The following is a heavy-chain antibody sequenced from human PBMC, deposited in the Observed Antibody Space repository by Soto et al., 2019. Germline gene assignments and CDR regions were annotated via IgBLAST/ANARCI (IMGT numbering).Heavy chain of an antibody. V-gene: IGHV3-33*01. Sequence: PGGSLRLSCAASGFTFSSYGMHWVRQAPGKGLEWVAVIWYDGSNKYYADSVKGRFTISRDNSKNTLYLQMNSLRAEDTAVYYCARDLGRLYSSGWYEVQYYFDYWGQGTLVTVSS. CDR2: IWYDGSNK. CDR3: ARDLGRLYSSGWYEVQYYFDY. D-gene: IGHD6-19*01. J-gene: IGHJ4*02. CDR1: GFTFSSYG.